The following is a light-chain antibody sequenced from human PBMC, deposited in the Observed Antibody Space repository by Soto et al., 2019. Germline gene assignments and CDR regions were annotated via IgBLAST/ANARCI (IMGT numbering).Light chain of an antibody. J-gene: IGKJ2*01. CDR2: KAS. CDR3: QQYDGYVYT. V-gene: IGKV1-5*03. Sequence: DIQMTQSPSTLSASVGDRVTITCRASQSINNWLAWYQQKPGKAPKLLIYKASSLQSGVPLRFSGSGSGTEFTLTISSLQPDDFATYYCQQYDGYVYTFGQGTKLEI. CDR1: QSINNW.